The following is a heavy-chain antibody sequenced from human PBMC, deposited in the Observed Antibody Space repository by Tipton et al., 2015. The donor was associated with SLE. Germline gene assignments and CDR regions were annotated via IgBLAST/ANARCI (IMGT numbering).Heavy chain of an antibody. D-gene: IGHD2/OR15-2a*01. CDR1: GGSISSGSYY. CDR3: VRHFSTVIQGPLYFDY. J-gene: IGHJ4*02. Sequence: TLSLTCTVSGGSISSGSYYWSWIRQPAGKGLEWIGSVSHGGSTYYNPSLNSRVTMSVDTSQNQFSLNLRSVTAADTAVYYCVRHFSTVIQGPLYFDYWGQGTLVTVSS. CDR2: VSHGGST. V-gene: IGHV4-39*01.